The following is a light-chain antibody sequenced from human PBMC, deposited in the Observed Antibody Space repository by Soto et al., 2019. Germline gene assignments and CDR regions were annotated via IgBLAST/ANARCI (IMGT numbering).Light chain of an antibody. V-gene: IGKV1-5*01. Sequence: DIKMTLSPSTLSAYVGDRVSITCRASQSISSWLAWYQQKPGKAPKLLIYDASSLESGVPSRFSGSGSGTEFTLTISSLQPDDFATYYCQQYSSSSEWTFGQGSKADIK. CDR3: QQYSSSSEWT. CDR2: DAS. CDR1: QSISSW. J-gene: IGKJ1*01.